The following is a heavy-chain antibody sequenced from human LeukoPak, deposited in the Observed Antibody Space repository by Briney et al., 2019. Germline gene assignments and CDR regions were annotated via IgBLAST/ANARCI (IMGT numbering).Heavy chain of an antibody. Sequence: GASVKVSCKASGGTFSSYAISWVRQAPGQGLEWMGRIIPILGIANYAQKLQGRVTITADKSTSTAYMELSSLRSEDTAVYYCARETTDTDPSYFDYWGQGTLVTVSS. J-gene: IGHJ4*02. CDR1: GGTFSSYA. V-gene: IGHV1-69*04. CDR2: IIPILGIA. D-gene: IGHD5-18*01. CDR3: ARETTDTDPSYFDY.